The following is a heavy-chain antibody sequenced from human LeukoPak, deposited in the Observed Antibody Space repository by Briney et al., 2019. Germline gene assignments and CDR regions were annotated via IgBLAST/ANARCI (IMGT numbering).Heavy chain of an antibody. Sequence: SETLSLTCAVYGGSFSGYYWSWIRQPPGKGLEWIGYIYYSGSTNYNPSLKSRVTISVDTSKNQFSLKLSSVTAADTAVYYCARAPYCSGGSCYSGAFDIWGQGTMVTVSS. CDR2: IYYSGST. J-gene: IGHJ3*02. D-gene: IGHD2-15*01. V-gene: IGHV4-59*01. CDR1: GGSFSGYY. CDR3: ARAPYCSGGSCYSGAFDI.